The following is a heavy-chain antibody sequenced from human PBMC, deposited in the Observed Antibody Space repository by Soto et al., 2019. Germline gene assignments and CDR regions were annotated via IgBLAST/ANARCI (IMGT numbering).Heavy chain of an antibody. CDR1: GGSISRGTYS. V-gene: IGHV4-30-2*01. J-gene: IGHJ4*02. Sequence: PSETLSLTCAVSGGSISRGTYSWSWIRQPPGKGLEWIGAIYHTGYTYYHPSLKSRVTISVDTSKNQFSLNLSSATAADTAVYYCARGEIFDSWGQGTLVTVSS. CDR2: IYHTGYT. CDR3: ARGEIFDS. D-gene: IGHD1-26*01.